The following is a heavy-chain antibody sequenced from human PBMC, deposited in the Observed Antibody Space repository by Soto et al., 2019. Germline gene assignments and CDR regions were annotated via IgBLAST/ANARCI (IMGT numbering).Heavy chain of an antibody. J-gene: IGHJ4*02. V-gene: IGHV4-61*01. CDR3: ARESGGAINPGYFDY. Sequence: SETLSLSCTVSGGSVSSGTYYWSWIPQPPGKGLEWIGYIYYSGSTNYNPSLKSRVTISVDTSKNQFSLKLSSVTAAETAVYYCARESGGAINPGYFDYWGQGTLVTVSS. D-gene: IGHD3-10*01. CDR2: IYYSGST. CDR1: GGSVSSGTYY.